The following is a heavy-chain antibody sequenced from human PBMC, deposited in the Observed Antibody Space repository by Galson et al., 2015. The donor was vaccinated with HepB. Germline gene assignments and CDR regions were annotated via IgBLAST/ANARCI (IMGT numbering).Heavy chain of an antibody. J-gene: IGHJ3*01. CDR1: GFSLTTGGMG. D-gene: IGHD2-2*01. Sequence: PALVKPTQTLTLTCTFSGFSLTTGGMGVAWIRQPPGKALEWLALIYWNNDKRYSPSLRSRLTVTRDTSKNQVVLTMTNLDPVDTATYYCAHRGLILIIPGAGDAFDFWGQGTMVTVSS. CDR3: AHRGLILIIPGAGDAFDF. V-gene: IGHV2-5*01. CDR2: IYWNNDK.